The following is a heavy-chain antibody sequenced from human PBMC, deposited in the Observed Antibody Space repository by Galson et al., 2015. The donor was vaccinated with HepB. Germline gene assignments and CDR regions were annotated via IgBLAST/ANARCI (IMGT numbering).Heavy chain of an antibody. CDR2: ISSSSSTI. Sequence: SLRLSCAASGFTFSSYSMNWVRQAPGKGLEWVSYISSSSSTIYYADSVKGRFTISRDNAKNSLYLQMNSLRDEDTAVYYCARVDIVVVPAAIWTKFDPWGQGTLVTVSS. V-gene: IGHV3-48*02. CDR3: ARVDIVVVPAAIWTKFDP. CDR1: GFTFSSYS. D-gene: IGHD2-2*01. J-gene: IGHJ5*02.